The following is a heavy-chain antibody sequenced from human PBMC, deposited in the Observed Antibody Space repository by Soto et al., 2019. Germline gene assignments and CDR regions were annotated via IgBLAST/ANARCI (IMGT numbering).Heavy chain of an antibody. CDR3: ARDGPAPYYYYGMDV. CDR1: GYSVTTYG. CDR2: ISGYNGNT. V-gene: IGHV1-18*01. J-gene: IGHJ6*02. Sequence: QVQLVQSGGEVKKPGASVKVSCKTSGYSVTTYGISWVRQAPGQGLEWMGWISGYNGNTHYAQKFQGRVSMTTDTSTSTAYMELRSLRSDDTAVYYCARDGPAPYYYYGMDVWGQGTTVTVSS.